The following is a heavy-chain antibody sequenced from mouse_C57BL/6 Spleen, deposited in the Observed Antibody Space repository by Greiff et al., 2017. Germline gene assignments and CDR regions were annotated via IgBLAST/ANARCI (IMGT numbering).Heavy chain of an antibody. V-gene: IGHV1-82*01. CDR1: GYAFSSSW. CDR3: ARDYSNSGFAY. J-gene: IGHJ3*01. D-gene: IGHD2-5*01. Sequence: QVQLQQSGPELVKPGASVQISCKASGYAFSSSWMNWVKQRPGKGLEWIGRIYPGDGDTNYNGKFKGKATLTADKSSSTAYMQLSSLTSEDSAVYFCARDYSNSGFAYWGQGTLVTVSA. CDR2: IYPGDGDT.